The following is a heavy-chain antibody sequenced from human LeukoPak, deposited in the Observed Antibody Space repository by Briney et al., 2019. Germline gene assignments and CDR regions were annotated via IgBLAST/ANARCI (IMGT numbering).Heavy chain of an antibody. V-gene: IGHV1-24*01. D-gene: IGHD5-18*01. J-gene: IGHJ6*02. CDR1: GYTLTELS. CDR2: FDPENGET. CDR3: ATDRYSAQGNYYYGMDV. Sequence: GASVKVSCKVSGYTLTELSMHWVRQAPGKGLEWMGGFDPENGETIYAQKFQGRVTMTEDTSTDTAYMELSSLRSEDTAVYYCATDRYSAQGNYYYGMDVWGQGTTVTVSS.